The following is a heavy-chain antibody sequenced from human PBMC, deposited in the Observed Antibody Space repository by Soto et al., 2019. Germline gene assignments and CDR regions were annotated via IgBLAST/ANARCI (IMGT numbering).Heavy chain of an antibody. CDR1: GYSFSNCY. J-gene: IGHJ4*02. Sequence: ASVKVSCKPSGYSFSNCYVHWVRQATGQGLEWMGIINPSSGTTSYTQKFQERVTMTRDTSMSTGYMELSRLRSDDTAVYYCARDITRTVVHYFDFWGQGTLVTVSS. D-gene: IGHD3-10*01. CDR3: ARDITRTVVHYFDF. V-gene: IGHV1-46*01. CDR2: INPSSGTT.